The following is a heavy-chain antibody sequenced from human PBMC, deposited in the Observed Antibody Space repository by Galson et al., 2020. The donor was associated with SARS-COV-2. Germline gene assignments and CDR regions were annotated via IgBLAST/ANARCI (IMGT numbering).Heavy chain of an antibody. D-gene: IGHD1-26*01. Sequence: ASETLSLTCAVSGYSISSGYYWGWIRQPPVKGLEWIGNILHSGNTYYNPSLKSRVTISLDTSKNQFSLKVTSATAADTAVYYCARHSVGSRAYYYTMDVWGQGTTVTVSS. CDR3: ARHSVGSRAYYYTMDV. V-gene: IGHV4-38-2*01. CDR2: ILHSGNT. CDR1: GYSISSGYY. J-gene: IGHJ6*02.